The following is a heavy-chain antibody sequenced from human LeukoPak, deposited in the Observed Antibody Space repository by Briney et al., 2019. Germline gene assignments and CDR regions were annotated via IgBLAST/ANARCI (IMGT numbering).Heavy chain of an antibody. CDR1: GFNLGSYW. D-gene: IGHD3-22*01. V-gene: IGHV3-7*01. CDR2: INEDGSEK. CDR3: ARVLGTYYDSSGYFDY. J-gene: IGHJ4*02. Sequence: GGSLRLSCAGSGFNLGSYWMTWVRQGPGKGLEWVANINEDGSEKYYVDSVRGRFTISRDNAKNSLYLQMNSLRAEDTAVYYCARVLGTYYDSSGYFDYWGQGTLVTVSS.